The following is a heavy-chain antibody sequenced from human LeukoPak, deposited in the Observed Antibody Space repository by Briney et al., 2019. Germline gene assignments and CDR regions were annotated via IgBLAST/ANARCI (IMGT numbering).Heavy chain of an antibody. J-gene: IGHJ6*03. CDR1: GFTFSSYS. V-gene: IGHV3-48*04. CDR3: AKEKEVGTNIYYMDV. D-gene: IGHD1-26*01. CDR2: ISSSSSTI. Sequence: PGGSLRLSCAASGFTFSSYSMNWVRQAPGKGLEWLSYISSSSSTIFYADSVKGRFTISRDNAKNSLYLQMNSLRAEDTAVYYCAKEKEVGTNIYYMDVWGKGTTVTVPS.